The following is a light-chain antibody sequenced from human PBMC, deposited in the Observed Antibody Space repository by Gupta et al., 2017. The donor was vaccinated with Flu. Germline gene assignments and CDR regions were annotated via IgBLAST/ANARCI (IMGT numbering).Light chain of an antibody. CDR2: GAS. CDR3: QQNKNWPPIT. Sequence: EIVMTQSPATLSVSPGERATRSCRASQSVRSNLDWYQQKPGQAPRLLIYGASTRDTGVPARFSGSGYGKEXPLTIIXRQSEDFAVYYCQQNKNWPPITFGXGTRLEIK. J-gene: IGKJ5*01. V-gene: IGKV3D-15*01. CDR1: QSVRSN.